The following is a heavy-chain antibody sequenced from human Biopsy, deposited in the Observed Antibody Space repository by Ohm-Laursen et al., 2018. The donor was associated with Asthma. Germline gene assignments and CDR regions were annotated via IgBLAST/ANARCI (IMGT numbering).Heavy chain of an antibody. D-gene: IGHD4-23*01. CDR1: GYTFGDYW. CDR2: IKHDGTEK. CDR3: ANTLTVASTYGLDV. J-gene: IGHJ6*02. V-gene: IGHV3-7*03. Sequence: GSLRLSCTASGYTFGDYWMSWVRQVPGKGLEWVANIKHDGTEKNHVDSLKGRFTISRDNAKNSLYLQMNSLRGEDTAVYYCANTLTVASTYGLDVWGQGTTVTVSS.